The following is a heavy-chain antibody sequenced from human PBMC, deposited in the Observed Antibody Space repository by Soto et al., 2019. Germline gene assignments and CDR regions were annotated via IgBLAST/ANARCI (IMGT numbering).Heavy chain of an antibody. V-gene: IGHV3-23*01. CDR1: GFTFSNYA. D-gene: IGHD6-13*01. CDR3: AKDKRGSSWNDAFDI. J-gene: IGHJ3*02. CDR2: TTGSGDNT. Sequence: PGGSLRLSCAASGFTFSNYAMSWVRQAPGKGLEWVSATTGSGDNTYYADSVRGRFTISRDNSKNTLYLQMNSLRAEDTAVYYCAKDKRGSSWNDAFDIWGHGTMVTVSS.